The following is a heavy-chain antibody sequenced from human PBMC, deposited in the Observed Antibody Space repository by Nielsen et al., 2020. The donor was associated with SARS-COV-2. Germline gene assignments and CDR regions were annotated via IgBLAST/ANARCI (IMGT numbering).Heavy chain of an antibody. CDR1: GFTFSSYG. CDR3: AKDDSGSSPSAFDI. V-gene: IGHV3-30*18. D-gene: IGHD1-26*01. J-gene: IGHJ3*02. CDR2: ISYDGSNK. Sequence: SCAASGFTFSSYGMHWVRQAPGKGLEWVAVISYDGSNKYYADSVKGRFTISRDNSKNTLYLQMNSLRAEDTAVYYCAKDDSGSSPSAFDIWGQGTMVTVSS.